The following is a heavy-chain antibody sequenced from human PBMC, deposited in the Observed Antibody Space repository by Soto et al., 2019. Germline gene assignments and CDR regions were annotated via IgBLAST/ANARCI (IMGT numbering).Heavy chain of an antibody. CDR2: ISDDGNDK. D-gene: IGHD3-22*01. V-gene: IGHV3-30*18. CDR3: AKAVVDYSDSSGYFSDFDY. Sequence: QVQLVESGGGVVQPGRSLRLSCVASGFGFSFYGMHWVRQAPGKGLEWVAVISDDGNDKYYGDSVKDRFTISRDNSANTLFLQMTGLREEDTAVYYCAKAVVDYSDSSGYFSDFDYWGQGTLVSVSS. J-gene: IGHJ4*02. CDR1: GFGFSFYG.